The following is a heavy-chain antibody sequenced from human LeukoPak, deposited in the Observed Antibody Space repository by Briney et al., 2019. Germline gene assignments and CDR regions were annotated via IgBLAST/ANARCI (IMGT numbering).Heavy chain of an antibody. J-gene: IGHJ4*02. CDR3: ARDPNSSGWQYFDY. Sequence: GGSLSLSCAASGFTLSSYSMNWVGYAPGKGLEWVSSISSSSSYIYYADSVKGRFTISRDNAKNSLYLQMNSLRAEDTAVYYCARDPNSSGWQYFDYWGQGTLVTVSS. CDR2: ISSSSSYI. CDR1: GFTLSSYS. V-gene: IGHV3-21*01. D-gene: IGHD6-19*01.